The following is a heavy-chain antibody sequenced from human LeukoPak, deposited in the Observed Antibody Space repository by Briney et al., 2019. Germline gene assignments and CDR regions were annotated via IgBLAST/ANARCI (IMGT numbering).Heavy chain of an antibody. D-gene: IGHD6-13*01. CDR1: GFTFSSYG. Sequence: GGSLRLSCAASGFTFSSYGMHWVRQAPGKGLEWVAFIRYDGSNKYYADSVKGRFTISRDNAKNSLYLQMNSLRAEDTAVYYCASRGSSWDFDYWGRGTLVTVSS. CDR2: IRYDGSNK. CDR3: ASRGSSWDFDY. V-gene: IGHV3-30*02. J-gene: IGHJ4*02.